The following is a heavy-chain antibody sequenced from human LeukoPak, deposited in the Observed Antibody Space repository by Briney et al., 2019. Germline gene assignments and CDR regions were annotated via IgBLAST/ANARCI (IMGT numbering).Heavy chain of an antibody. CDR2: IKKDGSEK. D-gene: IGHD3-22*01. J-gene: IGHJ3*02. CDR3: ARPSYYYDSRGSVSGALDI. CDR1: GFTFSSYW. V-gene: IGHV3-7*04. Sequence: GGSLILSCAASGFTFSSYWMSWVRQAPGKGLEWVANIKKDGSEKYYVDSVKGRFTISRDNAKNSLYLQMNSLRAEDTAVYYCARPSYYYDSRGSVSGALDIWGQGTMITVSS.